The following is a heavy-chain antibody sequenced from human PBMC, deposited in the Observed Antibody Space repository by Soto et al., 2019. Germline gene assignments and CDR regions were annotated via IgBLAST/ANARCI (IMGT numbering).Heavy chain of an antibody. Sequence: TLFLTSPFVCQSVSSITFYWALIREPPGLWLEWFVSIYYSGSTYYNPSLKSRVTISVDTSKNLFSLKLSSVTAADTAVYYCARRSVYGDYVGAWGQGTLVTVSS. CDR3: ARRSVYGDYVGA. D-gene: IGHD4-17*01. CDR2: IYYSGST. J-gene: IGHJ5*02. V-gene: IGHV4-39*01. CDR1: CQSVSSITFY.